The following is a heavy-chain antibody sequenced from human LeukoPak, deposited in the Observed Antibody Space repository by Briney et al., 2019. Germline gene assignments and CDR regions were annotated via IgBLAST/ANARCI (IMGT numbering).Heavy chain of an antibody. V-gene: IGHV3-15*01. D-gene: IGHD6-13*01. CDR1: GFTFSNAW. CDR3: TTESGSSWYFSLSYYYYYYMDV. Sequence: GGSLRLSRAASGFTFSNAWMSWVRQAPGKGLEWVGRIKSKTDGGTTDYAAPVKGRFTISRDDSKNTLYLQMNSLKTEDTAVYYCTTESGSSWYFSLSYYYYYYMDVWGKGTTVTVSS. CDR2: IKSKTDGGTT. J-gene: IGHJ6*03.